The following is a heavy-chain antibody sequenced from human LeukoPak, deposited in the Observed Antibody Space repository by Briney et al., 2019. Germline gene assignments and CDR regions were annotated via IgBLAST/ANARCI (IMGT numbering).Heavy chain of an antibody. Sequence: ASVKVSCKASGYTFTSYGISWVRQAPGQVLVWMGWISAYNGNTNYAQKLQGRVTMTTDTSTSTAYMELRSLRSDDTAVYYCARDSVSDIVVVPAVNVLRDYWGQGTLVTVSS. J-gene: IGHJ4*02. CDR2: ISAYNGNT. CDR1: GYTFTSYG. D-gene: IGHD2-2*01. V-gene: IGHV1-18*01. CDR3: ARDSVSDIVVVPAVNVLRDY.